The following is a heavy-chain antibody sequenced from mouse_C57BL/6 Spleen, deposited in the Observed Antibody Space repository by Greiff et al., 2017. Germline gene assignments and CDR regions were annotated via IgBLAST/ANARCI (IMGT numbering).Heavy chain of an antibody. CDR1: GYTFTSYW. CDR2: IHPNSGST. V-gene: IGHV1-64*01. D-gene: IGHD1-1*01. J-gene: IGHJ1*03. CDR3: ARDGNYGSSYWYVDV. Sequence: QVQLQQPGAELVKPGASVKLSCKASGYTFTSYWMHWVKQRSGQGLEGIGMIHPNSGSTNYNEKFKSKATLTVDKSSSTAYMQLSSLTSADSAVYYVARDGNYGSSYWYVDVWGTGTTVTVSS.